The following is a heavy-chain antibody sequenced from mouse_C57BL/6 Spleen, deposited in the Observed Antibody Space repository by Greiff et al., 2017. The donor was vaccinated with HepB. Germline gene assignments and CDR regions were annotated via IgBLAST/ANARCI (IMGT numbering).Heavy chain of an antibody. V-gene: IGHV1-76*01. D-gene: IGHD2-2*01. J-gene: IGHJ3*01. CDR2: IYPGSGNT. CDR1: GYTFTDYY. CDR3: ARAGYGYDGFAY. Sequence: VQLQQSGAELVRPGASVKLSCKASGYTFTDYYINWVKQRPGQGLEWIARIYPGSGNTYYNEKFKGKATLTAEKSSSTAYMQLSSLTSEDSAVYFCARAGYGYDGFAYWGQGTLVTVSA.